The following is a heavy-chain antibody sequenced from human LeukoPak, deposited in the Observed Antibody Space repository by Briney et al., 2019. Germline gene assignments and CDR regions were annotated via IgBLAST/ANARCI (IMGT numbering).Heavy chain of an antibody. V-gene: IGHV4-59*08. Sequence: SETLSLTCTVSGGSISSYCWSWIRQPPGKGLEWIGYIYNSGSTNYNPSLKSRVTISVDTSKNQFSLKLSSVTAADTAVYYCARLLIVDTAMVGSHYFDYWGQGTLVTVSS. CDR2: IYNSGST. D-gene: IGHD5-18*01. J-gene: IGHJ4*02. CDR1: GGSISSYC. CDR3: ARLLIVDTAMVGSHYFDY.